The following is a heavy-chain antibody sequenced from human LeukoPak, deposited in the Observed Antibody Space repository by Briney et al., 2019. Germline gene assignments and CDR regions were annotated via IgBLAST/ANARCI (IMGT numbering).Heavy chain of an antibody. CDR1: GGSISSGDYY. J-gene: IGHJ5*02. CDR2: IYYSGNT. V-gene: IGHV4-30-4*08. Sequence: PSQTLSLTCTVSGGSISSGDYYWSWIRQPPGKGLEWLGYIYYSGNTFHYNPSLKSRVNISVDTSKNQFSLRLSSVTAVDTAVYYCASTNCSSASCYGANWFDPWGQGTLVTVSS. CDR3: ASTNCSSASCYGANWFDP. D-gene: IGHD2-2*01.